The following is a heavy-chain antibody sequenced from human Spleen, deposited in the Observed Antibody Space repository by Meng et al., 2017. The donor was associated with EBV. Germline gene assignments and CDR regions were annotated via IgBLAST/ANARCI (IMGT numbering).Heavy chain of an antibody. D-gene: IGHD4-17*01. J-gene: IGHJ5*02. V-gene: IGHV4-34*01. Sequence: GAGWWKPLEPSSLTAAVDGGSLSGYYWTWVRQSPGKGLQWIGEINHRGNTTYNPSLKSRVTISVDTSKLQFSLNLTSVTAADTAVYYCARGSGDYLKLDCFDPWGQGTLVTVSS. CDR1: GGSLSGYY. CDR3: ARGSGDYLKLDCFDP. CDR2: INHRGNT.